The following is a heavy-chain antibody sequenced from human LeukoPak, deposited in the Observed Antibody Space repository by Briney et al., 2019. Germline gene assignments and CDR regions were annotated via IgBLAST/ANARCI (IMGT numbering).Heavy chain of an antibody. CDR1: GGSISISNSNW. CDR3: ARDLHGGNSFTSDWYFDL. Sequence: SETLSLTCAVSGGSISISNSNWWSWVRQPPGKGLECIGEIYHSGSTNYNPSLKSRVTISVDKSKNQFSLKLSSVTAADTAVYYCARDLHGGNSFTSDWYFDLWGRGTLVTVSS. CDR2: IYHSGST. V-gene: IGHV4-4*02. J-gene: IGHJ2*01. D-gene: IGHD4-23*01.